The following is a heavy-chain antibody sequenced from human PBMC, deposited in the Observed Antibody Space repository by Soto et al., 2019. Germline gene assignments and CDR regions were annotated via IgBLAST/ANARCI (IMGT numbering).Heavy chain of an antibody. CDR1: GLTFSSYA. CDR3: AKDKGCTSTTCHWNAFDI. Sequence: EVQLLESGGGLVQPGGSLRLSCAASGLTFSSYAMSWVRQAPGKGLEWVSAISGSGAVTYYADSVKGRFTISRDNSKNTLYLQMNSLRPEDTAVYYCAKDKGCTSTTCHWNAFDIWGQGTMVTVSS. D-gene: IGHD2-2*01. CDR2: ISGSGAVT. V-gene: IGHV3-23*01. J-gene: IGHJ3*02.